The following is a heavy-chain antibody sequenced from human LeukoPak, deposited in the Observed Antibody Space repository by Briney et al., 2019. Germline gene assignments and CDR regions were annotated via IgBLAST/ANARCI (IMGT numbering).Heavy chain of an antibody. CDR3: AKGNQLFDP. CDR1: GFTFSSYG. CDR2: ISGSGGGT. J-gene: IGHJ5*02. Sequence: GGSLRLSCAAPGFTFSSYGMSWVRQAPGKGLEWVSGISGSGGGTYYADSVKGRFTISRDNSKNTLYLQMNSLRAEDTAVYYCAKGNQLFDPWGQGTLVTVSS. D-gene: IGHD1-1*01. V-gene: IGHV3-23*01.